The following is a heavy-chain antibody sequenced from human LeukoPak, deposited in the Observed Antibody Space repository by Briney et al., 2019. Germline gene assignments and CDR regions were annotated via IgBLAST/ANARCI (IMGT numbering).Heavy chain of an antibody. CDR3: ARGLYHSSGWLVGFDY. J-gene: IGHJ4*02. CDR1: GYTFTSYG. D-gene: IGHD6-19*01. CDR2: ISAYNGNT. V-gene: IGHV1-18*01. Sequence: ASVKVSCKASGYTFTSYGISWVRQAPGQGLGWMGWISAYNGNTNYAQKLQGRVTMTTDTSTSTAYMELRSLRSDDTAVYYCARGLYHSSGWLVGFDYWGQGTLVTVSS.